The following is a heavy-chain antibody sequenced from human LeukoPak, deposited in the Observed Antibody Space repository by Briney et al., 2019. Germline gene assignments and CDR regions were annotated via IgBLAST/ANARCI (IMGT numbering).Heavy chain of an antibody. D-gene: IGHD6-13*01. J-gene: IGHJ4*02. Sequence: ASVKVSCKASGNTFTSYYMHWVRQAPGQGLEWMGIINPSGDRTNYAQKFQGRVTMTRDTSTSAVYMELSSLRSEDTAMYYCARDNTAGGPFDYWGQGTLVTVSS. V-gene: IGHV1-46*01. CDR1: GNTFTSYY. CDR3: ARDNTAGGPFDY. CDR2: INPSGDRT.